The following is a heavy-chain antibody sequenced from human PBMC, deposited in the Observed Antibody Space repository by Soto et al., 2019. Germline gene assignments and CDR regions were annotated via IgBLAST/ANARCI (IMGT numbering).Heavy chain of an antibody. CDR1: GYTFTAHS. CDR2: IIVSHVWP. D-gene: IGHD2-8*01. Sequence: VQLVQSGTEVKEPGASVRVSCKASGYTFTAHSLHLARQAPGQGLEWMGWIIVSHVWPRYAPQFQGRLTFETDTNGTTSSMHSTRLTPDATAVYFCAREPEDGVPADYWGQATPLGVSS. J-gene: IGHJ4*02. CDR3: AREPEDGVPADY. V-gene: IGHV1-3*01.